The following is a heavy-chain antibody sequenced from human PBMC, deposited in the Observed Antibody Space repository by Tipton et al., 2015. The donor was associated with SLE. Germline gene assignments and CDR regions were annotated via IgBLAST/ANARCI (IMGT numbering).Heavy chain of an antibody. D-gene: IGHD6-19*01. CDR2: IYYSGST. Sequence: TLSLTCAVSGYSISSGYYWGWIRQPPGKGLEWIGSIYYSGSTYYNPSLKSRVTISVDTSKNQFSLKLSSVAAADTAVYYCARDWSSGWYNWFDPWGQGTLVTVSS. CDR1: GYSISSGYY. V-gene: IGHV4-38-2*02. CDR3: ARDWSSGWYNWFDP. J-gene: IGHJ5*02.